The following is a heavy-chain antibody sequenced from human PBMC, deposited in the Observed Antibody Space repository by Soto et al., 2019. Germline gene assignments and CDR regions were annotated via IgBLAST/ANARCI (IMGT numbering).Heavy chain of an antibody. V-gene: IGHV3-23*01. CDR2: IDGSGGST. CDR3: VKNSGLFNT. CDR1: GFTFGTTD. J-gene: IGHJ5*02. D-gene: IGHD3-10*01. Sequence: QLLQSGGGLVQPGGSLTLSCAASGFTFGTTDMSWVRQAPGEGLEWVSTIDGSGGSTYYADSVKGRFTISRDNSRNTVYLQMNSLRGDDTALYYCVKNSGLFNTWGQGALVTVSS.